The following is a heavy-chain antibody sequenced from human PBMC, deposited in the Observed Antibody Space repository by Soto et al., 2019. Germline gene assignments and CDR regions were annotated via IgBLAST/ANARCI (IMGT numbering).Heavy chain of an antibody. V-gene: IGHV3-23*01. CDR2: ISGSDGST. D-gene: IGHD3-3*01. Sequence: PGGSLILSCASFGLNFSSYHMSWVRQTPGKGLEWVSAISGSDGSTYYADSVKGRFTITRDNSKNTVYLELSSLRSEDTAVYYCTTIRDGTIFGLPTAHWGQGTLVTVSS. CDR1: GLNFSSYH. J-gene: IGHJ4*02. CDR3: TTIRDGTIFGLPTAH.